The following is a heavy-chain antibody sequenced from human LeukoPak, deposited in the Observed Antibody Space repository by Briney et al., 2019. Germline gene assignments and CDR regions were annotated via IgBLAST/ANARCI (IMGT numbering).Heavy chain of an antibody. CDR1: GGSLSSSSYY. V-gene: IGHV4-39*07. Sequence: SETLSLTCTLSGGSLSSSSYYWGWIRQPPGKGLEWIGSIYYSGSTYYNSPLKSRITMSVDTSKNQFSLKLSSVTAADTAVYYCAREPFNSGWYGALFDSWGQGTLVTVSS. D-gene: IGHD6-19*01. J-gene: IGHJ4*02. CDR2: IYYSGST. CDR3: AREPFNSGWYGALFDS.